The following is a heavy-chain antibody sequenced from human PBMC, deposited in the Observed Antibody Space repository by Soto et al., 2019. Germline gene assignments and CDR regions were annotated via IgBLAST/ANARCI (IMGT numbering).Heavy chain of an antibody. J-gene: IGHJ4*02. CDR1: GYTFASYG. CDR3: ARERGGYKHFDY. Sequence: QVQLVQSGAEVKKPGASVKVSCKVSGYTFASYGISWARQAPGQGLEWMGWINTYTGNINYAQKLQGRVTMTTATSTSTADMEVTSLTSDDTALYYRARERGGYKHFDYWGQGTLVTVSS. CDR2: INTYTGNI. V-gene: IGHV1-18*01. D-gene: IGHD1-26*01.